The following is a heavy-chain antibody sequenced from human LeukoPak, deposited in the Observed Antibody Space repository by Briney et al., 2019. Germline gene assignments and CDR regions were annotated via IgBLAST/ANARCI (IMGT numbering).Heavy chain of an antibody. CDR1: GFTFSGSA. V-gene: IGHV3-73*01. J-gene: IGHJ4*02. D-gene: IGHD1-26*01. CDR2: IRSKANSYAT. Sequence: GGSLRLSCAASGFTFSGSAMHWVRQASGKGLEWVGRIRSKANSYATAYAASVIGRFTISRDDSKNTAYLQMNSLKTEDTAVYYCTRRGGGSYYSTDYWGQGTLVTVSS. CDR3: TRRGGGSYYSTDY.